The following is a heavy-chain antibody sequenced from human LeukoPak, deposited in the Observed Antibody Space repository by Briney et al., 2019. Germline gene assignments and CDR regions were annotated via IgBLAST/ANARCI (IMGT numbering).Heavy chain of an antibody. CDR3: ARGSGDYNFYSDY. CDR2: IYSGGST. V-gene: IGHV3-66*01. J-gene: IGHJ4*02. CDR1: GFTFSSYS. Sequence: GGSLRLSCAASGFTFSSYSMTWVRQAPGKGLEWVSVIYSGGSTYYADSVKGRFTISRDKSKNTLYFQMNSLRAEDTAVYYCARGSGDYNFYSDYWGQGTLVTVSS. D-gene: IGHD5-24*01.